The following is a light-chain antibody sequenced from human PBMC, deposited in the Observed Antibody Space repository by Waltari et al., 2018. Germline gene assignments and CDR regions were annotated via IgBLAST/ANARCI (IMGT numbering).Light chain of an antibody. Sequence: DIVMTQSPDSLAVSLGERAPINCKPSQSVLSSSNNKNYLAWFQPKPGQPPKLLIYWASTRESGVPDRFSGSGSETDFTLTISSLQAEDVAVYFCQQYYTPPWTFGQGTKVEIK. J-gene: IGKJ1*01. CDR3: QQYYTPPWT. CDR2: WAS. CDR1: QSVLSSSNNKNY. V-gene: IGKV4-1*01.